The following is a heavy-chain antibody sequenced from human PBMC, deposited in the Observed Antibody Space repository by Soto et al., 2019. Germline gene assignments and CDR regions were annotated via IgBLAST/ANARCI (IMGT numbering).Heavy chain of an antibody. CDR3: ARGDALNWFDP. V-gene: IGHV4-61*01. J-gene: IGHJ5*02. Sequence: QVQLQESGPGLVKPSETLSLTCSLSGGSVSSGTFYWTWIRQPPGAGLEWLGYISYTGSTNYNPSIKSRVTIALDTCENLFSITLTSVTAADTAVYYCARGDALNWFDPWGQGTLVTVS. CDR2: ISYTGST. CDR1: GGSVSSGTFY.